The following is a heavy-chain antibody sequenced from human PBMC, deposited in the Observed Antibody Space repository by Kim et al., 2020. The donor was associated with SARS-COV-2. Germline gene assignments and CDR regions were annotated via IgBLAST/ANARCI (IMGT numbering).Heavy chain of an antibody. Sequence: GGSLRLSCAASGFTFSSYAMTWVRQAPGKGLEWVSAISRSGDSTHYADSVKGRFTISRDNSKNRLHLQMNSLRGEDTAVYYCGGVIMGDKYYYGMDVWGQGTTVTVSS. V-gene: IGHV3-23*01. J-gene: IGHJ6*02. CDR2: ISRSGDST. CDR1: GFTFSSYA. CDR3: GGVIMGDKYYYGMDV. D-gene: IGHD3-10*01.